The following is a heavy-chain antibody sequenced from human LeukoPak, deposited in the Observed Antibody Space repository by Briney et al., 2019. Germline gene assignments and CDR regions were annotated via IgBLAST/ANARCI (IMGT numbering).Heavy chain of an antibody. CDR3: ARGHTWLGLVLRVAFDI. J-gene: IGHJ3*02. CDR2: IRRGGGT. D-gene: IGHD5-12*01. Sequence: PSETLSLTCTVFGGSLSDYYWGWFRQPPGKGLEWIGEIRRGGGTKYNPSLESRVSMSLDTSKNHFFLNLTSVTAAATAVYFCARGHTWLGLVLRVAFDIWGQGTMVTVSS. V-gene: IGHV4-34*01. CDR1: GGSLSDYY.